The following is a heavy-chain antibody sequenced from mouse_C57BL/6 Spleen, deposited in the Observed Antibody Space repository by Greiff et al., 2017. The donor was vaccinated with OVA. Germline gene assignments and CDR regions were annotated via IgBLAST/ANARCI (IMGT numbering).Heavy chain of an antibody. CDR3: ARRGYGNYGYCDY. CDR1: CYTFPDHT. J-gene: IGHJ2*01. Sequence: VQLKASDAELVQPGSSVKISCKVSCYTFPDHTLHLMKQRPAQGLACIGSISPRDGSTKYNEKFKGRATLTADKSSSTAYMQLNRLTSEDSAVYFCARRGYGNYGYCDYWGQGTTLTVSS. CDR2: ISPRDGST. V-gene: IGHV1-78*01. D-gene: IGHD2-1*01.